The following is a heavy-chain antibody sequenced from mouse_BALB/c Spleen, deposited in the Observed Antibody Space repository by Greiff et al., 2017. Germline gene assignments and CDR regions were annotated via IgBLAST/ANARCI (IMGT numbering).Heavy chain of an antibody. V-gene: IGHV1S137*01. D-gene: IGHD1-1*01. CDR1: GYTFTDYA. CDR3: ARKGTTVVPFDY. J-gene: IGHJ2*01. CDR2: ISTYYGDA. Sequence: QVQLQQSGAELVRPGVSVKISCKGSGYTFTDYAMHWVKQSHAKSLEWIGVISTYYGDASYNQKFKGKATMTVDKSSSTAYMELARLTSEDSAIYYCARKGTTVVPFDYWGQGTTLTVSS.